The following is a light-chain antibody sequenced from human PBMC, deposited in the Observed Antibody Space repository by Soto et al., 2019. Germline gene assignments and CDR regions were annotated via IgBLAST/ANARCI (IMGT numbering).Light chain of an antibody. J-gene: IGKJ2*01. Sequence: ENLLTQSPGTLSLSPGERATLSCSASQSVTSSQLAWYQQRPGQAPRLLIYGASTRAAGIPYRFSGSGSGTDFTLTISRLEPEDFAVYYCQQYGSSTGYTFGQGTKLEIK. CDR3: QQYGSSTGYT. CDR2: GAS. CDR1: QSVTSSQ. V-gene: IGKV3-20*01.